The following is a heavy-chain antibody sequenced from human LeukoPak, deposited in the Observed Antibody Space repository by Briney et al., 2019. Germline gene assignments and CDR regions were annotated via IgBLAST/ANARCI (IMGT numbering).Heavy chain of an antibody. CDR3: AKSNGYGLVDI. J-gene: IGHJ3*02. Sequence: PSETLSLTCTVSGYSISSGYFWGWTRQPPGKGLEWIGSISHSGTTYYNPSLKSRITISQDPSKNQFSLKVNSVTAADTAVYYCAKSNGYGLVDIWGQGTMVTVSS. CDR2: ISHSGTT. V-gene: IGHV4-38-2*02. CDR1: GYSISSGYF. D-gene: IGHD3-10*01.